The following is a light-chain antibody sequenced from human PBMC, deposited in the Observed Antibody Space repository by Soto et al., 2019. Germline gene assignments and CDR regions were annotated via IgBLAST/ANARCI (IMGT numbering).Light chain of an antibody. Sequence: DIQLTQSPSFLSASVGDRVTITCRASQGIRSLLTWYQQKPGKAPKLLIYAASTLQSGVPSRFSGGGSGTDFTLTINSLQPEDFATCYCLHFNNFPLTFGGGTKVDIK. CDR2: AAS. CDR1: QGIRSL. J-gene: IGKJ4*01. V-gene: IGKV1-9*01. CDR3: LHFNNFPLT.